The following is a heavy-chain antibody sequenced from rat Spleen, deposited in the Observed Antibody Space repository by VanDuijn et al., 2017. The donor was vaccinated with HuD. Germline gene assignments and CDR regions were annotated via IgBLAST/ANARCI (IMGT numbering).Heavy chain of an antibody. J-gene: IGHJ2*01. D-gene: IGHD1-2*01. CDR3: ARADISAISTDGI. Sequence: EVQLVESGGGLVQPGRSLKLSCEASGFTFSNYYMAWVRQAPTKGLEWVAYISTGGDNTYYRDSVKGRFTISRDNAKSTLYLQMDSLQTEDTATYYCARADISAISTDGIWGQGVMVTVSS. CDR1: GFTFSNYY. CDR2: ISTGGDNT. V-gene: IGHV5-25*01.